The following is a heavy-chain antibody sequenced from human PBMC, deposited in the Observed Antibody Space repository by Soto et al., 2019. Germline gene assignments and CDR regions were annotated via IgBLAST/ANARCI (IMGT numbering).Heavy chain of an antibody. CDR1: GYSFSGHY. V-gene: IGHV1-2*02. Sequence: XPVKVSCNAAGYSFSGHYIHWVRQAPEQGPEWMGEIGPESGATRYAQRFQGRVTMTRDMSITTVYMELNNLSPDDTAVYYCGRGRSGQIVVFYWGQGTPVTVSS. CDR2: IGPESGAT. J-gene: IGHJ4*02. D-gene: IGHD1-26*01. CDR3: GRGRSGQIVVFY.